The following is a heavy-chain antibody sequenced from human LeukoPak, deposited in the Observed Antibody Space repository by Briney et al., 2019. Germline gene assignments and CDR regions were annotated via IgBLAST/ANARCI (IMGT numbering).Heavy chain of an antibody. J-gene: IGHJ4*02. D-gene: IGHD6-6*01. Sequence: GGSLRLSCVASGFTFSDHYMTWIRQAPGKGLEWVSHISSVGTSRYYADSVKGRFTISRDNTKKSLYLQVNSLRAEDTAVYYCAREHSSSSYYFDYWGQGTLVTVSS. V-gene: IGHV3-11*01. CDR1: GFTFSDHY. CDR3: AREHSSSSYYFDY. CDR2: ISSVGTSR.